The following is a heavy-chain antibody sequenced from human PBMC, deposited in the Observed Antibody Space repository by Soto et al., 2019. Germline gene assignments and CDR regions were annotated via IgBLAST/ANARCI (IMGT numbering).Heavy chain of an antibody. Sequence: GGSLRLSCAASGFTFSDYYMSWIRQAPGKGLEWVSYISSSGSTIYYADSVKGRFTISRDNAKNSLYLQMNSLRAEDTAVYYCARDQERGYSYAYEGPDYGMDVWGQGTTVTVSS. CDR3: ARDQERGYSYAYEGPDYGMDV. CDR1: GFTFSDYY. D-gene: IGHD5-18*01. J-gene: IGHJ6*02. CDR2: ISSSGSTI. V-gene: IGHV3-11*01.